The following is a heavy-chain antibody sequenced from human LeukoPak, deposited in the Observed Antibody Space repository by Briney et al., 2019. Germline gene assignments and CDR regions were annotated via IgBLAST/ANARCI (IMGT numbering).Heavy chain of an antibody. CDR3: AKDSSGSYPYYYYGMDV. CDR2: ISGSGGST. Sequence: GGSLRLSCAASEFMFSDFYMSWVRQAPGKGLEWVSAISGSGGSTYYADSVKGRFTISRDNSKNTLYLQMNSLRAEDTAVYYCAKDSSGSYPYYYYGMDVWGQGTTVTVSS. CDR1: EFMFSDFY. D-gene: IGHD1-26*01. V-gene: IGHV3-23*01. J-gene: IGHJ6*02.